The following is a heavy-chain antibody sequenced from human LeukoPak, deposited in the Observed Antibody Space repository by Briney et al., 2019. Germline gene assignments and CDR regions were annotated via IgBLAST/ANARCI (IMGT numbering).Heavy chain of an antibody. V-gene: IGHV3-9*01. CDR1: GFTFDDYA. D-gene: IGHD5-18*01. Sequence: SGGSLRLSCAASGFTFDDYAMHWVRQAPGKGLEWVSGISWNSFTIGYADSVKGRFTISRDNAKNSLYLQMNSLRVEDTALYYCAKDIGRVDTASTYMDVWGKGTTVPISS. CDR2: ISWNSFTI. J-gene: IGHJ6*03. CDR3: AKDIGRVDTASTYMDV.